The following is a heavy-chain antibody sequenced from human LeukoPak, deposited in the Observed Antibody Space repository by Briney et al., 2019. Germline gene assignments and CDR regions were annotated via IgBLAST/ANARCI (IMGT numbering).Heavy chain of an antibody. CDR2: INPKSGGT. Sequence: ASVKVSXKASGYIFTDYYIHWVRQAPGQGLEWMGRINPKSGGTEDAQDFQGRVTMTRDTPINTAYMELSSLISDDTAVYYCARDLASTPNWEFDYWGQGTPVTVSP. D-gene: IGHD1-1*01. CDR3: ARDLASTPNWEFDY. CDR1: GYIFTDYY. J-gene: IGHJ4*02. V-gene: IGHV1-2*06.